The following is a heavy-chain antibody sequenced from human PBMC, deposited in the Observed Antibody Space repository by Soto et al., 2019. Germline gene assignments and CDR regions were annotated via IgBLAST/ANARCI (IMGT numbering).Heavy chain of an antibody. CDR1: GYTFTDYY. CDR3: TRENIENSDRLYDAFDI. V-gene: IGHV1-2*02. Sequence: ASVKVSCKTSGYTFTDYYTHWVRQAPGQGLEWMGWMNPKSGGAYFAQKFQGRVTLTRDTSIGTAYIEVNSLTSDDTAVYFCTRENIENSDRLYDAFDIRGQGTTLTVS. J-gene: IGHJ3*02. D-gene: IGHD2-15*01. CDR2: MNPKSGGA.